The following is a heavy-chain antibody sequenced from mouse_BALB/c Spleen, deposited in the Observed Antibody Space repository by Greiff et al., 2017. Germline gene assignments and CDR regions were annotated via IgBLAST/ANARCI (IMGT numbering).Heavy chain of an antibody. CDR3: NAWGGNYFPFDY. Sequence: VQLQQSGAELVRSGASVKLSCTASGFNINDYYMHWVKQRPEQGLEWIGWIDPENGDTEYAPKFQGKATMTADTSSNTAYLQLSSLTSEDTAVYYCNAWGGNYFPFDYGGKGTTLTVSS. D-gene: IGHD2-1*01. CDR2: IDPENGDT. J-gene: IGHJ2*01. CDR1: GFNINDYY. V-gene: IGHV14-4*02.